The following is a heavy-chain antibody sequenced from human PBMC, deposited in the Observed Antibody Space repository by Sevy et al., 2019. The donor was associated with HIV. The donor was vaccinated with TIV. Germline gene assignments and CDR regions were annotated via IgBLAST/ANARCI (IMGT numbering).Heavy chain of an antibody. V-gene: IGHV4-4*07. Sequence: SETLSLTCTVSSASLSAYYWSWIRQPVGKGLEWIGRDSTTGSTNYNPSLKSRVSMSLDTSKNHFSLNLRSVTAADTAIYYCARDDLVVVGGSNWFETWGQGVLVTVSS. J-gene: IGHJ5*02. D-gene: IGHD2-15*01. CDR3: ARDDLVVVGGSNWFET. CDR2: DSTTGST. CDR1: SASLSAYY.